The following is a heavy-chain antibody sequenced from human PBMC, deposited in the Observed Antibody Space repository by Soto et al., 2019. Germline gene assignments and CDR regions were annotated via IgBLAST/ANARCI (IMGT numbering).Heavy chain of an antibody. Sequence: SLTCTVSGGSVSSGSYYWSWIRKPPGKGLEWKGYIYYSGSNNYNPSLKRRVIISVDTSKDQFSLKLSSVTAADPAVYYCAGVGRWYDSPARGKTYLFSPDYYGMDVWGQGTMVTVSS. D-gene: IGHD6-13*01. CDR2: IYYSGSN. CDR1: GGSVSSGSYY. CDR3: AGVGRWYDSPARGKTYLFSPDYYGMDV. V-gene: IGHV4-61*01. J-gene: IGHJ6*02.